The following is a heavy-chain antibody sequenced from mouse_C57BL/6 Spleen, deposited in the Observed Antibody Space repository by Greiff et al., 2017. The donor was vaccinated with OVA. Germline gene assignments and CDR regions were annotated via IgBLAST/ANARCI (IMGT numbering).Heavy chain of an antibody. V-gene: IGHV1-39*01. D-gene: IGHD1-1*01. CDR2: INPNYGTN. J-gene: IGHJ1*03. CDR1: GYSFTDYY. Sequence: EVQLQQSGPELVKPGASVKLSCKASGYSFTDYYMNWVKQSHGTSLEWIGVINPNYGTNSYNQKFKGKATLTVDHSSSTAYMQLTSLTSEDSAVYYGAREWTTVVATDWYCDVWGTGTTVTVSS. CDR3: AREWTTVVATDWYCDV.